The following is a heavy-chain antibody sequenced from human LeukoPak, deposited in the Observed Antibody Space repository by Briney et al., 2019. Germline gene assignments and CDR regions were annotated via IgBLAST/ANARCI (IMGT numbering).Heavy chain of an antibody. V-gene: IGHV3-43*01. CDR2: ISWDGGST. CDR1: GFTFDDYT. D-gene: IGHD3-10*01. Sequence: GALRLSCAASGFTFDDYTMHWVRQAPGKGLEWVSLISWDGGSTYYAGSVKGRFTISRDNSKNSLYLQMNSLRTEDTAVYYCARNYYGSGTYHMDVWGKGTTVTVSS. CDR3: ARNYYGSGTYHMDV. J-gene: IGHJ6*03.